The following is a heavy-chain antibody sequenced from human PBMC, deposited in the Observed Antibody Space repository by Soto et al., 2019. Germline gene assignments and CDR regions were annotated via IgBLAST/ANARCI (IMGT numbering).Heavy chain of an antibody. J-gene: IGHJ4*02. V-gene: IGHV1-46*01. CDR3: ASLGSIDY. CDR1: GYTFTNYY. D-gene: IGHD3-16*01. CDR2: IKPSGGNT. Sequence: ASVKVSCKASGYTFTNYYIHWVRQAPGRGLEWMGIIKPSGGNTSYAQKFQGRVTMTRDTSTSTVYMELSSLRSEDTAVYYCASLGSIDYWGQGTLVTVSS.